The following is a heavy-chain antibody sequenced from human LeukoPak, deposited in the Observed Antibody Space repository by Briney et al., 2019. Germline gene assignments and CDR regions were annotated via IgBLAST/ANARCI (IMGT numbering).Heavy chain of an antibody. CDR3: ARDSSWYDH. Sequence: GGSLRLSCAASGFTFSSYSMSWVRQAPGKGLEWVANIKQDGSEKYYVDSVKGRFTISRDNAKNSLYLQMNSLRAEDTAVYYCARDSSWYDHWGQGTLVTVSS. V-gene: IGHV3-7*04. D-gene: IGHD6-13*01. J-gene: IGHJ5*02. CDR1: GFTFSSYS. CDR2: IKQDGSEK.